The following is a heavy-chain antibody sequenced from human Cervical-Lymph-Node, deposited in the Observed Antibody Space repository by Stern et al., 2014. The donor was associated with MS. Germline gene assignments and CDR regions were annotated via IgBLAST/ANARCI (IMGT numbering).Heavy chain of an antibody. CDR3: ARDTVPGAFYGMDV. CDR1: GYTFTTYF. D-gene: IGHD2-2*01. V-gene: IGHV1-46*01. CDR2: INPNGGAT. Sequence: VQLVESGAEVKKPGASVKVSCKASGYTFTTYFMYWVRQAPGQVLEWMGIINPNGGATYYAPKFQGRVTMTRDTSTSTVYMELSSLRSEDTATYYCARDTVPGAFYGMDVWGQGTTVTVSS. J-gene: IGHJ6*02.